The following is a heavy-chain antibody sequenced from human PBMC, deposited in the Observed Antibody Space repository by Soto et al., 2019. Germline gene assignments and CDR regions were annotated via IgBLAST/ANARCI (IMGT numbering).Heavy chain of an antibody. V-gene: IGHV3-48*02. CDR2: ITSDTKTI. CDR1: GFTFSVYS. J-gene: IGHJ4*02. Sequence: EVQLVESGGDLVRRGGSLRLSCVASGFTFSVYSMNWVRQAPRKGLEWFAYITSDTKTIKYADSVKGQFTISRDNAKNTVYLQMNSLRDEDTAIYYCARSVEGHFDNWGQGTVVTVSS. D-gene: IGHD6-19*01. CDR3: ARSVEGHFDN.